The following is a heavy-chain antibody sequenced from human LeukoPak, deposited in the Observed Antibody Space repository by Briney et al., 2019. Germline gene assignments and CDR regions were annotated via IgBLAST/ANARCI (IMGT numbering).Heavy chain of an antibody. CDR2: INHSGST. D-gene: IGHD2-2*01. Sequence: PSETLSLTCTVSGGSISSGGYYWSWIRQPPGKGLEWIGEINHSGSTNYNPSLKSRVTISVDTSKNQFSLKLSSVTAADTAVYYCARDRGVVVPAAACDYWGQGTLVTVSS. CDR1: GGSISSGGYY. V-gene: IGHV4-39*07. CDR3: ARDRGVVVPAAACDY. J-gene: IGHJ4*02.